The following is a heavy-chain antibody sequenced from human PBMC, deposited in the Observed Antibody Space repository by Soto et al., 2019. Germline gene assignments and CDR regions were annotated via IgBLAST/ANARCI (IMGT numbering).Heavy chain of an antibody. CDR3: AREYCSGGTCYFLVDS. D-gene: IGHD2-15*01. Sequence: PGGSLRLSCAASGFTFSDYYMSWIRQAPGKGLEWVSYISSSGSTIYYADSVKGRFTISRDNAKNSLYLQMNSLRAEDTAVFYCAREYCSGGTCYFLVDSWGQGTLVTVSS. J-gene: IGHJ4*02. V-gene: IGHV3-11*01. CDR1: GFTFSDYY. CDR2: ISSSGSTI.